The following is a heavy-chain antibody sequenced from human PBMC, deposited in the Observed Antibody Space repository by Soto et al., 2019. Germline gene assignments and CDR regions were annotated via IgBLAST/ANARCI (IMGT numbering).Heavy chain of an antibody. Sequence: GESLKISCKGSGYSFTSYWISWVRQMPGKGLEWMGRIDPSDSYTNYSPSFQGHVTISADKSISTAYLQWSSLKASDTAMYYCARHPNYYDSSGYYYFDYWGRGTLVTVSS. V-gene: IGHV5-10-1*01. D-gene: IGHD3-22*01. J-gene: IGHJ4*02. CDR2: IDPSDSYT. CDR3: ARHPNYYDSSGYYYFDY. CDR1: GYSFTSYW.